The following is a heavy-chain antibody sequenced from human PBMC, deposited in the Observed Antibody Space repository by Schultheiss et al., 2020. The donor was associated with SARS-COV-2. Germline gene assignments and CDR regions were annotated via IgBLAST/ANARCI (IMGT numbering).Heavy chain of an antibody. V-gene: IGHV3-23*01. CDR3: EKGMEWVGERTYYYYGMDV. D-gene: IGHD3-3*01. CDR1: AFTFSSYA. Sequence: GGSLRLSCLASAFTFSSYAMSWVRQAPGKGLEWVSAISGSGGSTSYADSVTGRFTISGDNAKNTVYRQMNSLSAEDTAVTYCEKGMEWVGERTYYYYGMDVWGQGATVTVSS. J-gene: IGHJ6*02. CDR2: ISGSGGST.